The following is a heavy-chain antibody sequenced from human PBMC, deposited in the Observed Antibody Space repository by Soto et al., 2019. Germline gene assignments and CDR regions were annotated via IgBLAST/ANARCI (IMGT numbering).Heavy chain of an antibody. CDR1: GFTFSSYA. CDR2: ISYDGSNK. D-gene: IGHD3-22*01. V-gene: IGHV3-30-3*01. Sequence: QVQLVESGGGVVQPGRSLRLSCAASGFTFSSYAMHWVRQAPGKGLEWVAVISYDGSNKYYADSVKGRFTISRDNSKNTLYLQMNSLRAEDTAVYYCARSPKPPIVVVTVLGYWGQGTLVTVSS. J-gene: IGHJ4*02. CDR3: ARSPKPPIVVVTVLGY.